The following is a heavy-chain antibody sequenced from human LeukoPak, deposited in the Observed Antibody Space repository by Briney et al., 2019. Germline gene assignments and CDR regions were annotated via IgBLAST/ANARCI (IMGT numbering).Heavy chain of an antibody. CDR3: ARGGWHAFDL. Sequence: SETLSLTCTGSGGSISRNYWSWVRQPAEKGLEWVGRIYPSRSTDYNPSLKSRVTMSVDTSKNQFSLKLTAVTAADTAMYYCARGGWHAFDLWGQGTRVTVSS. J-gene: IGHJ3*01. CDR2: IYPSRST. V-gene: IGHV4-4*07. D-gene: IGHD5-24*01. CDR1: GGSISRNY.